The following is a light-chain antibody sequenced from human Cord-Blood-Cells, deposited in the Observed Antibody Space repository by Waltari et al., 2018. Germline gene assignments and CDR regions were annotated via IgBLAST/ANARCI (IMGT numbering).Light chain of an antibody. V-gene: IGKV4-1*01. Sequence: DIVMTQSPDSLALSLGESATIHCKSSQSVLYSSNNKNYLAWYQQKPGQPPKLLIYWASTRESGVHDRFSGSGSGTDFTLTISSLQAEDVAVYYCQQYYSTPWTFGQGTKVEIK. CDR1: QSVLYSSNNKNY. CDR2: WAS. CDR3: QQYYSTPWT. J-gene: IGKJ1*01.